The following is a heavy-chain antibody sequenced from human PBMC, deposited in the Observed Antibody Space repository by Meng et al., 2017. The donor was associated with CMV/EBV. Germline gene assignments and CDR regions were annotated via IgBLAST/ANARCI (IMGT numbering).Heavy chain of an antibody. CDR3: ARVGVRLGPFDY. D-gene: IGHD1-26*01. CDR2: INPNSGGT. V-gene: IGHV1-2*02. CDR1: GYTFTGYY. Sequence: QVQLGQSGGEVQKPGSSVKVSCKASGYTFTGYYIHWVRQAPGQGLEWMGWINPNSGGTNYAQKFQGRVTMTRDTSISTAYMELSRLRSDDTAVYYCARVGVRLGPFDYWGQGTLVTVSS. J-gene: IGHJ4*02.